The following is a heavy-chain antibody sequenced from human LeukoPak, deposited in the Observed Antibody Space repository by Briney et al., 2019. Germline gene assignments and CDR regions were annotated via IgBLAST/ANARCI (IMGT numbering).Heavy chain of an antibody. CDR1: GGSISSSSYY. CDR3: ASYYGSGSSKSPRYYYYYYMDV. D-gene: IGHD3-10*01. CDR2: IYYSGST. J-gene: IGHJ6*03. Sequence: SETLPLTCTVSGGSISSSSYYWGWIRQPPGKGLEWIGSIYYSGSTYYNPSLKSRVTISVDTSKNQFSLKLSSVTAADTAVYYCASYYGSGSSKSPRYYYYYYMDVWGKGTTVTVSS. V-gene: IGHV4-39*07.